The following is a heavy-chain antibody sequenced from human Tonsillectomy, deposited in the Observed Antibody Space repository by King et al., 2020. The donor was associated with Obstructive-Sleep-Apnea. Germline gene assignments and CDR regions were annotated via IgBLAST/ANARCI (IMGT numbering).Heavy chain of an antibody. CDR1: GFTFSSYT. Sequence: VQLVESGGGLVQPGGSLRLSCSASGFTFSSYTMHWVRQAPGKGLEYVSAINSNGGSTYYADSAKGRFTISRDNSKNTLYLQMNSLRAEDTAVYYCVKGIGVYNSGLDALDIWGQGTMATVSS. V-gene: IGHV3-64D*09. CDR3: VKGIGVYNSGLDALDI. CDR2: INSNGGST. J-gene: IGHJ3*02. D-gene: IGHD6-19*01.